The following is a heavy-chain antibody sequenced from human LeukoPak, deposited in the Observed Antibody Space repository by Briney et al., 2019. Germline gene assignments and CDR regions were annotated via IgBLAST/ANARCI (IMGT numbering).Heavy chain of an antibody. Sequence: SLRLSCAASGFTFDDYGMSWVRQAPGKGLEWVSVISWHSRTIGYGDSVKGRFTISRDNTKNSLYLQMNSLRPEDTASYYCAKSTDSSASPDSWGQGTLVTVSS. D-gene: IGHD3-22*01. V-gene: IGHV3-9*01. J-gene: IGHJ5*02. CDR3: AKSTDSSASPDS. CDR2: ISWHSRTI. CDR1: GFTFDDYG.